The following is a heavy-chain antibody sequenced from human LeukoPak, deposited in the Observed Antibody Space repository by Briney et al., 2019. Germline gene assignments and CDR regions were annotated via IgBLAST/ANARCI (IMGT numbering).Heavy chain of an antibody. Sequence: PSETLSLTCAVSGYSISSGYYWGWIRLPPGKGLEWIGTIYHSGSTYYNLSLKSRVTIAVDTSKNQFSLKLSSVTAADTAVYYCARGQWLVPIDYWGQGTLVTVSS. D-gene: IGHD6-19*01. CDR2: IYHSGST. J-gene: IGHJ4*02. CDR1: GYSISSGYY. V-gene: IGHV4-38-2*01. CDR3: ARGQWLVPIDY.